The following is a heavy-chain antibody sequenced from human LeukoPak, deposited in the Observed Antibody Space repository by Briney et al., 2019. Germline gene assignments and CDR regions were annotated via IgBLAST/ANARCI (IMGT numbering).Heavy chain of an antibody. CDR2: IKQDGSEK. CDR1: GFTFSSYW. Sequence: GGSLRLSCAASGFTFSSYWMSWVRQAPGKGRECVANIKQDGSEKYYVDSVKGRFTISRDNAKNSLYLQMNSLRAEDTAVYYCARDRRVVAYSNFDYWGQGTLVTVSS. CDR3: ARDRRVVAYSNFDY. D-gene: IGHD2-15*01. V-gene: IGHV3-7*01. J-gene: IGHJ4*02.